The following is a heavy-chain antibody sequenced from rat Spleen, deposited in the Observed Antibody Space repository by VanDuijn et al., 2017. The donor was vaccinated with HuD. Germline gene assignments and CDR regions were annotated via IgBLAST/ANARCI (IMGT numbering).Heavy chain of an antibody. CDR3: ARSDGTHYYLPFAY. CDR2: IGYSGDT. D-gene: IGHD1-12*02. J-gene: IGHJ3*01. CDR1: GSSITSNS. V-gene: IGHV3-1*01. Sequence: EVQLQESGPGLVKPSQSLSLTCSFTGSSITSNSWGWNRKFRGNQMEWIGYIGYSGDTGYQPSLKSRISITRDTSKNQFFLQVNSVSTEDTATYYCARSDGTHYYLPFAYWGQGTLVTVSS.